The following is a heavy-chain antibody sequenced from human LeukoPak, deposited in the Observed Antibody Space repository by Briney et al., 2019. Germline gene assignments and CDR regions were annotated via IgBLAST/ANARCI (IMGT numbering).Heavy chain of an antibody. V-gene: IGHV4-38-2*02. Sequence: PSETLSLTCTVSGYSISSGYYWDWIRQPPGQGLEWIGSIYHSGSTYYNPSLKSRVTISADTSKNQFSLKLSSVTAADTAVYYCARDRGRGLGRIAATGYFDYWGQGTLVTVSS. CDR3: ARDRGRGLGRIAATGYFDY. CDR1: GYSISSGYY. J-gene: IGHJ4*02. CDR2: IYHSGST. D-gene: IGHD6-13*01.